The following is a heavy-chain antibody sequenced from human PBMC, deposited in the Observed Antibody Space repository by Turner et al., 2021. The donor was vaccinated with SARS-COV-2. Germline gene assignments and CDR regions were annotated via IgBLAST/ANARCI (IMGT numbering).Heavy chain of an antibody. CDR2: IWYDGSNK. CDR3: ARDYSSSSYLVSWFDP. V-gene: IGHV3-33*01. Sequence: QVQLVESGGGVVQPGRSLRLSCAASGFTFSTYAMHWVRQAPGKGLEWVAVIWYDGSNKFYVDSVKGRFTISRDNSKNTLYLQMNSLRAEDTAVYYCARDYSSSSYLVSWFDPWGQGTLVTVS. D-gene: IGHD6-6*01. CDR1: GFTFSTYA. J-gene: IGHJ5*02.